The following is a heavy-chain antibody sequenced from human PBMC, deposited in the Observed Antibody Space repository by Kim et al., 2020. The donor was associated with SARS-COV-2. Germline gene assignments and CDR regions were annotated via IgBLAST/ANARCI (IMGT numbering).Heavy chain of an antibody. CDR3: ARDFEEWLQCVY. D-gene: IGHD5-12*01. CDR2: ISSSGSTI. J-gene: IGHJ4*02. CDR1: GFTFSSYD. Sequence: GGSLRLSCAASGFTFSSYDMNWVRQAPGKGLEWVSYISSSGSTIYYADSVKGRFTISRDNAKNSLYLQMNSLRAEYTAVYYCARDFEEWLQCVYWGQGTLVTVSS. V-gene: IGHV3-48*03.